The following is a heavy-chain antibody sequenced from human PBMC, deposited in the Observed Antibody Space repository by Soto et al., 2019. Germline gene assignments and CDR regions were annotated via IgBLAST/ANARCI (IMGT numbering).Heavy chain of an antibody. V-gene: IGHV1-18*01. CDR1: GYTFRNYG. Sequence: QLVQSGAEVKRPGASVKVSCKASGYTFRNYGITWVRQAPGQGLEWMAWISPYNGNTNYAQDLQGRVTMTTDTSTSTAYMELRSLTSEDTAMYYCARDLVSGSDFWRAYNGGYFDYWGQGTLVTVSS. CDR2: ISPYNGNT. D-gene: IGHD3-3*01. CDR3: ARDLVSGSDFWRAYNGGYFDY. J-gene: IGHJ4*02.